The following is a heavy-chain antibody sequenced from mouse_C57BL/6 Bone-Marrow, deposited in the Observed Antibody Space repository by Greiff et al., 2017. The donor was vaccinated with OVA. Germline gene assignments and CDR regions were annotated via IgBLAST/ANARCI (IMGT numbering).Heavy chain of an antibody. CDR2: IYPRSGNT. CDR3: ARCYYYGSSYRDWFAY. J-gene: IGHJ3*01. V-gene: IGHV1-81*01. Sequence: QVHVKQSGAELARPGASVKLSCKASGYTFTSYGISWVKQRTGQGLEWIGEIYPRSGNTYYNEKFKGKATLTADKSSSTAYMELRSLTSEDSAVYFCARCYYYGSSYRDWFAYWGQGTLVTVSA. CDR1: GYTFTSYG. D-gene: IGHD1-1*01.